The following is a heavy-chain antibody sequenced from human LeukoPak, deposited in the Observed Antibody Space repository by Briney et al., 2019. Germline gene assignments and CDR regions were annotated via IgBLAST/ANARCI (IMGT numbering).Heavy chain of an antibody. CDR3: ARDGPDYPLDY. CDR2: ISSSSSII. Sequence: GGSLRLSCAASGFTFSSYSMNWVRQAPGKGLEWVSYISSSSSIIYYADSVKGRFTISRDNAKNSLYLQMNSLRAEDTAVYYCARDGPDYPLDYWGQGTLVTVSS. CDR1: GFTFSSYS. D-gene: IGHD4-11*01. V-gene: IGHV3-48*01. J-gene: IGHJ4*02.